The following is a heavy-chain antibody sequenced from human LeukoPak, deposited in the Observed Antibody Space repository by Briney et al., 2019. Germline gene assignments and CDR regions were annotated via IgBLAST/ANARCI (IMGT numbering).Heavy chain of an antibody. CDR3: ARDCSVAVAGTKGVLSY. Sequence: ASVKVSCKASGYTFTGYYMHWVRQAPGQGLEWMGRINPNSGGTNYAQKFQGRVTMTRDTSISTAYMELSRLRSGDTAVYCCARDCSVAVAGTKGVLSYWGQGTLVTVSS. J-gene: IGHJ4*02. D-gene: IGHD6-19*01. CDR1: GYTFTGYY. CDR2: INPNSGGT. V-gene: IGHV1-2*06.